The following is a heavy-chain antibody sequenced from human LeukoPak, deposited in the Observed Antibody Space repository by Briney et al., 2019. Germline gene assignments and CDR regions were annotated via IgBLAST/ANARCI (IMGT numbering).Heavy chain of an antibody. CDR1: GFTFSSYG. J-gene: IGHJ4*02. CDR2: IRYDGSNK. V-gene: IGHV3-30*02. CDR3: AKVRGGYIAYDRYYDY. D-gene: IGHD5-12*01. Sequence: GALRLSCAASGFTFSSYGMHWVRQAPGKGLEWVAFIRYDGSNKYYADSVKGRFTISRDNSKNTLYLQMNSLRPEDMAVYCCAKVRGGYIAYDRYYDYWGQGTLVTISS.